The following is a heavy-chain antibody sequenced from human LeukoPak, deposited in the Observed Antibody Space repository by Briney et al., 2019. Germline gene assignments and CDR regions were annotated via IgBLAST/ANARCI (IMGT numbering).Heavy chain of an antibody. CDR2: IIPILGIA. CDR1: GGTFSSYA. Sequence: SVKVSCKASGGTFSSYAISWVRQAPGQGLEWMGRIIPILGIANYAQKFQGRVTITADKSTSTAYMELSSLRSEDTAVYYCARVGGHCTSTSCPPPDYWGQGTLVTVSS. J-gene: IGHJ4*02. D-gene: IGHD2-2*01. V-gene: IGHV1-69*04. CDR3: ARVGGHCTSTSCPPPDY.